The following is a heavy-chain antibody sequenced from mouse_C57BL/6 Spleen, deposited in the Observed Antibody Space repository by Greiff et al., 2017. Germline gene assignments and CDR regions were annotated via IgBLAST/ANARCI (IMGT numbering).Heavy chain of an antibody. V-gene: IGHV1-66*01. CDR2: IYPGGGNT. CDR1: GYSFTSYY. J-gene: IGHJ2*01. Sequence: QVQLQQSGPELVKPGASVKISCKASGYSFTSYYIHWVKQRPGQGLEWIGWIYPGGGNTKYNEKFKGKATLTADKSSSTAYMQLSSLTSEDSAVYYCSRRDYGYDTVFDYWGQGTTLTVSS. CDR3: SRRDYGYDTVFDY. D-gene: IGHD2-2*01.